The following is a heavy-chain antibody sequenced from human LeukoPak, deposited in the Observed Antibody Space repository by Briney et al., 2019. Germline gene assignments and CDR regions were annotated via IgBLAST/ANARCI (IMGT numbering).Heavy chain of an antibody. J-gene: IGHJ4*02. CDR1: GFTFSTYS. V-gene: IGHV3-21*01. CDR3: ATDGRSSGWYGFDY. Sequence: GGSLRLSCAASGFTFSTYSMNWVRQAPGKGLEWVSSITSPVGRMYYADSLKGRITISRDNARSTLYLQMNSLRAEDTAVYYCATDGRSSGWYGFDYWGQGIVVSVSS. D-gene: IGHD6-19*01. CDR2: ITSPVGRM.